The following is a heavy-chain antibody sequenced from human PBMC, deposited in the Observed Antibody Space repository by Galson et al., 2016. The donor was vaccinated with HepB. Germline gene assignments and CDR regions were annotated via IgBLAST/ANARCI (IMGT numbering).Heavy chain of an antibody. D-gene: IGHD1-1*01. CDR1: GYTFINYD. J-gene: IGHJ4*02. V-gene: IGHV1-8*01. Sequence: SVKVSCKASGYTFINYDIHWVRQATGQGLEWMGWINPNSGNRGYAPKFQDRVSLTRNTSTSTAYMELDSLTSDDTAVYYCARPVNRVGTGYWGQGTLVTVSS. CDR2: INPNSGNR. CDR3: ARPVNRVGTGY.